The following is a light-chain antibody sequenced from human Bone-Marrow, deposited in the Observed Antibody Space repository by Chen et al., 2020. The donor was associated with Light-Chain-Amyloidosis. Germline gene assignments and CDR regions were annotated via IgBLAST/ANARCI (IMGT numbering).Light chain of an antibody. CDR2: RDT. V-gene: IGLV3-25*03. Sequence: SYELTQPPSVALSPGQTVRITASGADLPTKYAYWYQQKPGQAPVLVIHRDTERPSGISERFSGSSSGTTATLTISVVQAEDEADYHCQSADSSGTYAVIFGGGTKLTVL. CDR1: DLPTKY. CDR3: QSADSSGTYAVI. J-gene: IGLJ2*01.